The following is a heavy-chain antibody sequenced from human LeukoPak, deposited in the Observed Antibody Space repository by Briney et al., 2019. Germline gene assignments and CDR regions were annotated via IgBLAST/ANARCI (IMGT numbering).Heavy chain of an antibody. J-gene: IGHJ5*02. CDR1: GGSIASSYYH. CDR2: IYYGGTT. Sequence: PSETLSLTCTVSGGSIASSYYHWGWIRQPPGKGLEWIGSIYYGGTTSYNPSFQSRVTISIDTSENQFSLQLTSVTAADSAVYYCAPTGGIALAGTWRGGDFDPWGQGILVTVSS. V-gene: IGHV4-39*07. D-gene: IGHD6-19*01. CDR3: APTGGIALAGTWRGGDFDP.